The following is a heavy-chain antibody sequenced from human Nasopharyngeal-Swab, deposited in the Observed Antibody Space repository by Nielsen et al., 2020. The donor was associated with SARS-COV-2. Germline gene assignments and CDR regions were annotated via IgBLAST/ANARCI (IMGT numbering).Heavy chain of an antibody. J-gene: IGHJ3*02. CDR3: ARVAAAADAFDI. D-gene: IGHD6-13*01. Sequence: GGSLRLSCTASGFTFSSFWMHWVRQAPGKGLEWVAVIWYDGSNKYYADSVKGRFTISRDNSKNTLYLQMNSLRAEDTAVYYCARVAAAADAFDIWGQGTMVTVSS. CDR2: IWYDGSNK. CDR1: GFTFSSFW. V-gene: IGHV3-33*08.